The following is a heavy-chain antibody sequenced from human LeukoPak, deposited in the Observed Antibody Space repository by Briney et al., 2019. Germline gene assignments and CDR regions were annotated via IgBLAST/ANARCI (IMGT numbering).Heavy chain of an antibody. Sequence: GGSLRLSCAASGFTFINYAMTWVRQAPGKGLEWVSAISGSGGSTYYADSVKGRFTISRDNSKNTLYLQMNSLRAEDTAVYYCAKDYYYDSSGYSPFDYWGQGTLVTVSS. J-gene: IGHJ4*02. CDR2: ISGSGGST. CDR1: GFTFINYA. CDR3: AKDYYYDSSGYSPFDY. V-gene: IGHV3-23*01. D-gene: IGHD3-22*01.